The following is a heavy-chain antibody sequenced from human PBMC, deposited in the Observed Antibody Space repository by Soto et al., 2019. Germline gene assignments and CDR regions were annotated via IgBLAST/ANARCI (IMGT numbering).Heavy chain of an antibody. D-gene: IGHD6-13*01. V-gene: IGHV1-69*01. J-gene: IGHJ2*01. CDR3: ASDLYSAAATGLTHWFFDL. CDR1: GGTFNSSG. Sequence: QVQLVQSGAEVKKPGSSVKVSCKASGGTFNSSGISWVRQAPGQGLEWMGGIIPIVGTADYAQKFQDRITITEDEATCTAYMELCSLRSKDLAMYDCASDLYSAAATGLTHWFFDLWGRGTLGTVSS. CDR2: IIPIVGTA.